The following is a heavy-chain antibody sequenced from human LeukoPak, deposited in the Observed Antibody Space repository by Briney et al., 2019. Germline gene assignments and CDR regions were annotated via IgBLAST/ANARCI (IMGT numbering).Heavy chain of an antibody. D-gene: IGHD3-10*01. CDR1: AGTFSSYA. CDR3: ARDLVPKLLWFGELSSTGFDY. CDR2: IIPILGIA. V-gene: IGHV1-69*04. J-gene: IGHJ4*02. Sequence: SVKVSCKASAGTFSSYAISWVRQAPGQGLEWMGRIIPILGIANYAQKFQGRVTITADKSTGTAYMELSSLRSEDTAVYYCARDLVPKLLWFGELSSTGFDYWGQGTLVTVSS.